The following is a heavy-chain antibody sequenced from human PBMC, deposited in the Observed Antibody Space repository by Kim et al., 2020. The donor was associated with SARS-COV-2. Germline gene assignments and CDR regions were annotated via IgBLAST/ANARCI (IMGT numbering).Heavy chain of an antibody. D-gene: IGHD6-19*01. V-gene: IGHV4-61*01. CDR2: IYYSGST. J-gene: IGHJ3*02. Sequence: SETLSLTCTVSGGSVSSGSYYWSWIRQPPGKGLEWIGYIYYSGSTNYNPSLKSRVTISVDTSKNQFSLKLSSVTAADTAVYYCARIIIAVAGIHAFDIWG. CDR1: GGSVSSGSYY. CDR3: ARIIIAVAGIHAFDI.